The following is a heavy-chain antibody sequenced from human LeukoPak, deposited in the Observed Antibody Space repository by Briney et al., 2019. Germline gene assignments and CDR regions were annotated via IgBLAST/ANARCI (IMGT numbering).Heavy chain of an antibody. Sequence: PGGTLRLSCEVSGFTFNSYGMNWVRQAPGKGLEWVSSISGSGGSTYYADSVKGRFTISRDNSKNTLYLQMNSLRAEDTAVYYCAKGHDYGDYFDYWGQGTLVTVSS. CDR3: AKGHDYGDYFDY. CDR1: GFTFNSYG. J-gene: IGHJ4*02. V-gene: IGHV3-23*01. D-gene: IGHD4-17*01. CDR2: ISGSGGST.